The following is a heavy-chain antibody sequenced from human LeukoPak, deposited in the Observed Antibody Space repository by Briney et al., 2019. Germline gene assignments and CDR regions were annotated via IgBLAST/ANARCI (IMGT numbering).Heavy chain of an antibody. CDR3: ARDKKQLVRLNWFDP. Sequence: EASVKVSCKASGGTFSSYAISWVRQAPGQGLEWMGRIIPILGIANYAQKFQGRVTITADKSTSTAYMELSSLRSEDTAVYYCARDKKQLVRLNWFDPWGQGTLVTVSS. CDR1: GGTFSSYA. CDR2: IIPILGIA. V-gene: IGHV1-69*04. J-gene: IGHJ5*02. D-gene: IGHD6-6*01.